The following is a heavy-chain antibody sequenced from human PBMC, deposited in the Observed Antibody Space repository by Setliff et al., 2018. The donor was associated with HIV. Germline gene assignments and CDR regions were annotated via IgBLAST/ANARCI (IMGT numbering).Heavy chain of an antibody. Sequence: SETLSLACSVSGGSISSYYWGWIRQPAGKGLEWIGRLHRSGNTINNPSLNSRVTMSVDTSKNHFSLNLHSVTAADTAVYYCARVGANANFDYWGQGTQVTVSS. D-gene: IGHD1-26*01. J-gene: IGHJ4*02. CDR2: LHRSGNT. V-gene: IGHV4-4*07. CDR3: ARVGANANFDY. CDR1: GGSISSYY.